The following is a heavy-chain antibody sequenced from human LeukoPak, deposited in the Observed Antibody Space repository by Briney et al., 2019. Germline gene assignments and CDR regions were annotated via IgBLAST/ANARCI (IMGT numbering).Heavy chain of an antibody. J-gene: IGHJ4*02. CDR2: IYYSGST. V-gene: IGHV4-30-4*08. D-gene: IGHD6-19*01. CDR1: GGSISSGDYY. CDR3: ARDSSGWLRGLYYFDY. Sequence: SQTLSLTCTVSGGSISSGDYYWRWIRQPPGTGLEWIGYIYYSGSTYYNPSLKSRVTISVDTSKNQFSLKLSSVTAADTAVYYCARDSSGWLRGLYYFDYWGQGTLVTVSS.